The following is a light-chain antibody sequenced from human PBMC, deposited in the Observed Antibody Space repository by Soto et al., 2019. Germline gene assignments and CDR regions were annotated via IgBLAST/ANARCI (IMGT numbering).Light chain of an antibody. J-gene: IGLJ2*01. Sequence: QSVVTQPPSVSGAPGQRVTIPCTGSTSNLGAGYDVHWYQHLPGTAPKLLIFGNTNRPSGVPDRFSGSKSGTSASLAITRLQSEDEADYYCQSYDNTLGLVFGGGTKVTVL. CDR3: QSYDNTLGLV. CDR1: TSNLGAGYD. V-gene: IGLV1-40*01. CDR2: GNT.